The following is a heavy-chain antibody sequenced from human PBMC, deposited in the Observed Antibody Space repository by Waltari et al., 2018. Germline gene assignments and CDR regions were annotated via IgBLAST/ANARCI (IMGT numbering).Heavy chain of an antibody. Sequence: QLQLQESGPGLVKPSETLSLTCTVSGGSISSSSYYWGWIRQPPGKGLEWIGSIYYSGSTYYNPSLKSRVTISVDTSKNQFSLKLSSVTAADTAVYYCARDGDFGVAIGEHAFDIWGQGTMVTVSS. J-gene: IGHJ3*02. D-gene: IGHD3-3*01. CDR1: GGSISSSSYY. CDR3: ARDGDFGVAIGEHAFDI. V-gene: IGHV4-39*07. CDR2: IYYSGST.